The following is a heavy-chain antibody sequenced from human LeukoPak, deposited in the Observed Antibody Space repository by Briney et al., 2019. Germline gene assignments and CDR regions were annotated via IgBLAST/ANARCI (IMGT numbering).Heavy chain of an antibody. J-gene: IGHJ5*02. CDR3: ARSGVYDILTGYGQSWFDP. V-gene: IGHV4-39*07. D-gene: IGHD3-9*01. CDR2: IYYSGST. CDR1: GGSISSSSYY. Sequence: PSETLSLTCTVSGGSISSSSYYWGWIRQPPGKGLEWIGSIYYSGSTYYNPSLKSRVTISVDTSKNQFSLKLSSVTAADTAVYYCARSGVYDILTGYGQSWFDPWGQGTLVAVSS.